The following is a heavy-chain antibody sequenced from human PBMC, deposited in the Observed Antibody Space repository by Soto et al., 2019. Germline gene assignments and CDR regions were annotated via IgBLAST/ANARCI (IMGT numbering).Heavy chain of an antibody. CDR2: INPSGGST. CDR3: ARGQNQIVGAQYYFDY. V-gene: IGHV1-46*01. CDR1: GYTFTSYY. J-gene: IGHJ4*02. Sequence: QVQLVQSGAEVKKPGASVKVSCKASGYTFTSYYMHWVRQAPGQGLEWMGIINPSGGSTSYAQKFQGRVTMTRDTSTSTVYMELSSLRSEDTAVYYCARGQNQIVGAQYYFDYWGQGTLVTVSS. D-gene: IGHD1-26*01.